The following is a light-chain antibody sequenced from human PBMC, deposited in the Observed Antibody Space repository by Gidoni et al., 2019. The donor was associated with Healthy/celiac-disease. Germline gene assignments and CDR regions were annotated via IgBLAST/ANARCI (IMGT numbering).Light chain of an antibody. CDR1: SGSIASNY. CDR3: QSYDSSIVV. Sequence: NFMLTQPHSVSESPGKPVTISCTGSSGSIASNYVQWYQQRPGSAPTTVIYEDNQRPSGVPDRFSGSIDSSSNSASLTISGLKTEDEADYYCQSYDSSIVVFGGGTKLTVL. V-gene: IGLV6-57*02. CDR2: EDN. J-gene: IGLJ2*01.